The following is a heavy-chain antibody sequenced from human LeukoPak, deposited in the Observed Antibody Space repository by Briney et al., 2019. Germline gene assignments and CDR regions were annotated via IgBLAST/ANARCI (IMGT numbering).Heavy chain of an antibody. Sequence: GGSLRLSCAASGFTFSSYAMSWVRQAPGKGLEWVSTISGSGTFTYYADSVKGRFTISRDNSKNTLYLQMNSLRAEDTAVYYCAKDPVHDSSGYYPEGASDYWGQGTLVTVSS. V-gene: IGHV3-23*01. J-gene: IGHJ4*02. CDR1: GFTFSSYA. D-gene: IGHD3-22*01. CDR3: AKDPVHDSSGYYPEGASDY. CDR2: ISGSGTFT.